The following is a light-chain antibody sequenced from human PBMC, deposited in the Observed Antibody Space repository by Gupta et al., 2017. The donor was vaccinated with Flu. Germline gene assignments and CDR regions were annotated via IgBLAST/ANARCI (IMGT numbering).Light chain of an antibody. CDR2: VKN. V-gene: IGLV3-19*01. Sequence: QGDGHRKFYASCDQQKPGEAPALNLFVKNIRHQGIPVRLCGSSSGNTASLTITGAQAEDEEDYYCYSRESTDNNQVVFGGGTKLTVL. J-gene: IGLJ3*02. CDR1: GHRKFY. CDR3: YSRESTDNNQVV.